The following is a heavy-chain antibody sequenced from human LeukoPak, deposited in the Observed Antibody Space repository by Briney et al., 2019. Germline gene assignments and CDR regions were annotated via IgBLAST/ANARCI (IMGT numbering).Heavy chain of an antibody. CDR3: AKVGGGGSSWFDAFDI. Sequence: PGGSLRLSCAASGFTFSSYATSWVRQAPGKGLEWVSAISGSGGSTYYADSVKGRFTISRDNSKNTLYLQMNSLRAEDTAVYYCAKVGGGGSSWFDAFDIWGQGTMVTVSS. CDR1: GFTFSSYA. V-gene: IGHV3-23*01. J-gene: IGHJ3*02. CDR2: ISGSGGST. D-gene: IGHD6-13*01.